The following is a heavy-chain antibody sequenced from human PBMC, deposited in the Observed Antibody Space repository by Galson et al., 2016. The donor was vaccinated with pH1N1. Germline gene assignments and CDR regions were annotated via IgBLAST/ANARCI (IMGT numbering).Heavy chain of an antibody. CDR2: IYWDDDK. J-gene: IGHJ3*01. CDR3: AHREVMITNAFDF. CDR1: GFSIRSSGMG. D-gene: IGHD3-16*01. Sequence: PALVKPTQTLTLTCTFSGFSIRSSGMGVGWIRQPPGKALEWLALIYWDDDKRYSPSLKSRLTITKDTSKNQVILTMTNMDPVETATYSCAHREVMITNAFDFWGPGTMVTVSS. V-gene: IGHV2-5*02.